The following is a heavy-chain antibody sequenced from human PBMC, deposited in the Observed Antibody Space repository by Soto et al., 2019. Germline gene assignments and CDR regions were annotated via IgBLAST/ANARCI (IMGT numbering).Heavy chain of an antibody. V-gene: IGHV4-39*02. CDR1: GGSISSSSYY. J-gene: IGHJ5*02. CDR2: IYYSGST. CDR3: AREKGSYDILTGYYLGAGYWFDP. Sequence: PSETLSLTCTVSGGSISSSSYYWGWIRQPPGKGLEWIGRIYYSGSTYYNPSLKSRVTISVDTSKNQFSLKLSSVTAADTAVYYCAREKGSYDILTGYYLGAGYWFDPWGQGTLVTVSS. D-gene: IGHD3-9*01.